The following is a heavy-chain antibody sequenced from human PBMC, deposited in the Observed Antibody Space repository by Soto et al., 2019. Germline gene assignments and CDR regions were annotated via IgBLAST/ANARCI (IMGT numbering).Heavy chain of an antibody. J-gene: IGHJ6*02. D-gene: IGHD3-10*01. CDR1: GYTCARYG. CDR2: ISTYTGDT. CDR3: ARDYYGSGAPDHYGMDV. V-gene: IGHV1-18*01. Sequence: ASVKVSCKASGYTCARYGISWVRQDPGQGLEWLGWISTYTGDTDYAQKLQGRLTMTTDTSTTTAYIELRSLRSDDTAVYYCARDYYGSGAPDHYGMDVWGQGTTVTVS.